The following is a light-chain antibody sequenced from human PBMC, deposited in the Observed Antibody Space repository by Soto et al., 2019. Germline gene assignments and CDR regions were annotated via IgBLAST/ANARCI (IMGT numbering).Light chain of an antibody. Sequence: QSALTQPRSVSGSPGQSVTISCTGTSSDVGGYNYVSWYQQHPGKAPKLMIYDVSKRPSGVPDRFSGSKSGNTASLTISGLQAEDEADYYCCSYPSKYTLVFGGGTKLTVL. CDR1: SSDVGGYNY. V-gene: IGLV2-11*01. J-gene: IGLJ2*01. CDR3: CSYPSKYTLV. CDR2: DVS.